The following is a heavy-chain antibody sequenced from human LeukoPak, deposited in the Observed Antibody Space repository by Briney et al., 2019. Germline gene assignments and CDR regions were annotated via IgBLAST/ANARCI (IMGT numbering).Heavy chain of an antibody. V-gene: IGHV1-3*01. CDR3: ARGVLHRRSTYYDFWSGYLNYYYYYGMDV. CDR1: GYTFTSYA. D-gene: IGHD3-3*01. CDR2: INAGNGNT. J-gene: IGHJ6*02. Sequence: ASVKVSCKASGYTFTSYAMHWVRQAPGQRLEWMGWINAGNGNTKYSQKFQGRVTITRDTSASTAYMELSSLRSEDTAVYYCARGVLHRRSTYYDFWSGYLNYYYYYGMDVWGQGTTVTVSS.